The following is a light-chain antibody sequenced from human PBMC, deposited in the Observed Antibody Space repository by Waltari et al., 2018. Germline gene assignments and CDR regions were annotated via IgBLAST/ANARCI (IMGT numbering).Light chain of an antibody. CDR3: QQYHNFPYT. CDR2: QAS. CDR1: QSISRL. V-gene: IGKV1-5*03. Sequence: DIQMTQSPSTLSASVGDRVTITCRASQSISRLSAWYQQKPGKAPKLLIYQASTLESGVPSRFSGSVSGTEFTLTISSLQPDDFATYYCQQYHNFPYTFGQGTKLEIK. J-gene: IGKJ2*01.